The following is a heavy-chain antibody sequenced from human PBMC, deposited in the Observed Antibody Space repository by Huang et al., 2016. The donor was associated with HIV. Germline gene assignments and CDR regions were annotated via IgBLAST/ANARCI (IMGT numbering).Heavy chain of an antibody. Sequence: QVQLVQSGAEMKKSGSSVKVSCKASGGTVSRFSFTWVRQAPGHGLEWMGGISHLHEKTDIAQKVRGRVTLTADESTNTAFMELSGLTSQDTAVYYCARGVGNSNRGFDIWGQGTLVTVS. V-gene: IGHV1-69*10. CDR1: GGTVSRFS. J-gene: IGHJ4*02. CDR2: ISHLHEKT. D-gene: IGHD5-18*01. CDR3: ARGVGNSNRGFDI.